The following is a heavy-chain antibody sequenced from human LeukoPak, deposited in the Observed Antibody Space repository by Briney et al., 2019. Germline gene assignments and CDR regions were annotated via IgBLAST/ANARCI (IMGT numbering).Heavy chain of an antibody. V-gene: IGHV3-30*18. CDR2: ISYDGSNK. CDR1: GFTFSSYG. CDR3: AKGVDTYYFDY. Sequence: PGRSLRLSCAASGFTFSSYGMPWVRQAPGKGLEWVAVISYDGSNKYYADSVKGRFTISRDNSKNTLYLQMNSLRAEDTAVYYCAKGVDTYYFDYWGQGTLVTVSS. J-gene: IGHJ4*02.